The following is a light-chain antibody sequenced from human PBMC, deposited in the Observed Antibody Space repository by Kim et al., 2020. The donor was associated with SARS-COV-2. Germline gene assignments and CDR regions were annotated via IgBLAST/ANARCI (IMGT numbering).Light chain of an antibody. CDR2: GAS. Sequence: ASVGDRVIITCRASQGIGDWLVLYQQKPEKAPKALIYGASTLESGVSSRFSGSGSGSDFTLTINSLQPEDFATYYCQQYNSYPYTFGQGTKVDIK. CDR1: QGIGDW. V-gene: IGKV1D-16*01. J-gene: IGKJ2*01. CDR3: QQYNSYPYT.